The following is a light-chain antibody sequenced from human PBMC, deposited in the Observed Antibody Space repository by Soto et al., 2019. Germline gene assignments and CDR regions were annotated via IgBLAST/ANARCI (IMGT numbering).Light chain of an antibody. CDR1: QSISSW. CDR2: KAS. J-gene: IGKJ1*01. V-gene: IGKV1-5*03. Sequence: DIQMPQSPSTVSASVGDRGTITCRASQSISSWLAWYQQKPGKAPKLLIYKASTLKSGVPSRFSGSGSGTEFTLTISSLQPDDFATYYCQHYNSYSEAFCQGTKV. CDR3: QHYNSYSEA.